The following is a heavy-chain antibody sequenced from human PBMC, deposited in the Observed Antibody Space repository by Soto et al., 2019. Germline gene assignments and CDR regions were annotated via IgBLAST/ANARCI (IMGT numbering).Heavy chain of an antibody. Sequence: QVQLQESGPGLVKPSQTLSLTCTVSGGSISTGGYYWTWIRQHPGKGLEWIGYIYYSGSTYYNPSLKSRVTRSVDTSKNQFSLKLSSVTAADTAVYYWARGLSVTLFDNWGQGTLVTVSS. D-gene: IGHD4-17*01. CDR3: ARGLSVTLFDN. CDR1: GGSISTGGYY. V-gene: IGHV4-31*03. CDR2: IYYSGST. J-gene: IGHJ4*02.